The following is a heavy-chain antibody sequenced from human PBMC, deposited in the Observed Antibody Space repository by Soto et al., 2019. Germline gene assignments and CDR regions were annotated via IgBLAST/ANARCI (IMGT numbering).Heavy chain of an antibody. CDR1: GFTFSDYY. D-gene: IGHD4-17*01. Sequence: QVQLVESGGGLVKPGGSLTLSCAASGFTFSDYYMSWIRQAPGKGLEWVSYISHSGTTIYYADSVKGRFTISRDNAKNTLYLQKNSLRAEDTAVYYCARFARYGDYGESCDSWGQGTLVTVSS. V-gene: IGHV3-11*01. J-gene: IGHJ4*02. CDR3: ARFARYGDYGESCDS. CDR2: ISHSGTTI.